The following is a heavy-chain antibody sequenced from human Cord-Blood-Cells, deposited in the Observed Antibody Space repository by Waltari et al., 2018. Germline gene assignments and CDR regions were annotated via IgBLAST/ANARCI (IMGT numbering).Heavy chain of an antibody. CDR1: GGSISSSSYY. CDR2: IYYSGST. D-gene: IGHD2-21*02. CDR3: ARHRGAYCGGDCYYFDY. Sequence: QLQLQESGPGLVKPSETLSLPCTVSGGSISSSSYYWGWIRQPPGKGLEWIGSIYYSGSTYYNPSLKSRVTISVDTSKNQFSLKLSSVTAADTAVYYCARHRGAYCGGDCYYFDYWGQGTLVTVSS. J-gene: IGHJ4*02. V-gene: IGHV4-39*01.